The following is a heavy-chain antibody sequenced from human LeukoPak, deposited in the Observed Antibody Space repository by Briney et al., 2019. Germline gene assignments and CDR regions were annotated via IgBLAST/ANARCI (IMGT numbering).Heavy chain of an antibody. J-gene: IGHJ6*03. Sequence: SETLSLTCSISGASISGGSDYWIWIRQPAGKALEYIGRVHTSGNPNYNPSFESRVSISVDRSKNQFSLQLHSVTAADTAVYYCARDGGDLGPGTIRGTRSYYYYMDVWGKGTAVIVSS. D-gene: IGHD3-16*01. V-gene: IGHV4-61*02. CDR1: GASISGGSDY. CDR3: ARDGGDLGPGTIRGTRSYYYYMDV. CDR2: VHTSGNP.